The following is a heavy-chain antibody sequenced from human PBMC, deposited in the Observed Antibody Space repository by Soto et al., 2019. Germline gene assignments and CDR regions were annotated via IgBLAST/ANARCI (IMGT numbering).Heavy chain of an antibody. CDR2: IYYSGST. Sequence: SETLSLTCTVSGGSISSYYWSWIRQPPGKGLEWIGYIYYSGSTNYNPSLKSRVTISVDTSKNQFSLKLSSVTAADTAVYYCARHSENLVVPAAMLDYWGQGTLVTVSS. CDR3: ARHSENLVVPAAMLDY. V-gene: IGHV4-59*08. CDR1: GGSISSYY. J-gene: IGHJ4*02. D-gene: IGHD2-2*01.